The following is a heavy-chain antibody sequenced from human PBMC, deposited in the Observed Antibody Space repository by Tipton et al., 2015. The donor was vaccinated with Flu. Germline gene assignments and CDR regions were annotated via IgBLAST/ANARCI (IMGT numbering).Heavy chain of an antibody. CDR1: GFTFSDYY. V-gene: IGHV3-11*01. J-gene: IGHJ5*02. Sequence: SLRLSCAASGFTFSDYYMAWIRQAPGKGLEWLSYMSNNGQTIYHADSVRGRFFISRDNANNSLFLQMNKLRVEDTAIYYCARVRGYDSRGGYTRGWFDPWGQGTLVTVSS. CDR3: ARVRGYDSRGGYTRGWFDP. CDR2: MSNNGQTI. D-gene: IGHD3-3*01.